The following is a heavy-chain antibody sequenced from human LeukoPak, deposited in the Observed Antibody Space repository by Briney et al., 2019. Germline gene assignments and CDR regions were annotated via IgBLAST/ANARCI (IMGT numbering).Heavy chain of an antibody. J-gene: IGHJ4*02. Sequence: SETLSLTCAASGGSISSGGYSWSWIRQPPGKGLEWIGYIYHSGSTYYNPSLKSRVTISAGRSKNQFSLKLSSVTAADTAVYYCARASCGGDCTTSAGELFDYWGQGTLVTVSS. CDR2: IYHSGST. V-gene: IGHV4-30-2*01. D-gene: IGHD2-21*02. CDR3: ARASCGGDCTTSAGELFDY. CDR1: GGSISSGGYS.